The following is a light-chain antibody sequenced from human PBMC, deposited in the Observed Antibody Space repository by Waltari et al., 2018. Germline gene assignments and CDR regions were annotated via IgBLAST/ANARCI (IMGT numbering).Light chain of an antibody. Sequence: EIVLTQSPATLSLSPGDRATLSCRASQNISSYLAWYQQKPGQAPRLLIYDTSRRATGIPARFSGSGSGTDFTLTISSLEPEDFAVYSCLQRSNWPLTFGGGTKVDIK. CDR2: DTS. CDR3: LQRSNWPLT. CDR1: QNISSY. V-gene: IGKV3-11*01. J-gene: IGKJ4*01.